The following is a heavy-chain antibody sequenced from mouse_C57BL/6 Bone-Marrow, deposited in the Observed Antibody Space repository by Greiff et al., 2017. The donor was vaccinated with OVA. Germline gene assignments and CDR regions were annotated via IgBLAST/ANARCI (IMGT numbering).Heavy chain of an antibody. CDR3: ARRGDYDGFAY. J-gene: IGHJ3*01. CDR2: ISSGGSYT. V-gene: IGHV5-6*02. Sequence: EVKLVESGGDLVKPGGSLKLSCAASGFTFSSYGMSWVRQTPDKRLEWVATISSGGSYTYYPDSVQGRFTISRENDKNTRYLQMSSLKSEDTAMYYCARRGDYDGFAYWGQGTLVTVSA. D-gene: IGHD2-4*01. CDR1: GFTFSSYG.